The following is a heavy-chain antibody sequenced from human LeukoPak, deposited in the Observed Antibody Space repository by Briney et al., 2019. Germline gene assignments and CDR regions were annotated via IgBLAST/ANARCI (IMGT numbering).Heavy chain of an antibody. V-gene: IGHV3-23*01. CDR3: AKFSRRFQLLSSTDY. Sequence: QPGGSLRLSCAASGFTFSSYEMNWVRQAPGKGLEWVSAISGSDGSTYYADSVKGRFTISRDNSKNTLYLQMNSLRAEDTAVYYCAKFSRRFQLLSSTDYWGQGTLVTVSS. D-gene: IGHD2-2*01. CDR2: ISGSDGST. J-gene: IGHJ4*02. CDR1: GFTFSSYE.